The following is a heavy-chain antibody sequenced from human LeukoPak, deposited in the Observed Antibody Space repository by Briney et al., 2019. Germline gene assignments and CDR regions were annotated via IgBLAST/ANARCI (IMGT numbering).Heavy chain of an antibody. CDR3: ARIYYYGSGSPYLSDY. CDR1: GYTFTNYG. D-gene: IGHD3-10*01. J-gene: IGHJ4*02. V-gene: IGHV1-18*01. CDR2: ISAYNGNT. Sequence: GASVKVSCKASGYTFTNYGISWVRQAPGQGLEWMGWISAYNGNTNYAQKLQGRVTMTTDTSTSTAYMELSNLRSEDTAVYYCARIYYYGSGSPYLSDYWGQGTLVTVSS.